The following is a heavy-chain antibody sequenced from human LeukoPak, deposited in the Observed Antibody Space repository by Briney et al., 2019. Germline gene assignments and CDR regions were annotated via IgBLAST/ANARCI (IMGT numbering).Heavy chain of an antibody. J-gene: IGHJ4*02. CDR2: IIPIFGTA. CDR3: ARELGIAARPFDY. CDR1: GGTFSSYA. V-gene: IGHV1-69*05. Sequence: ASVKVSCKASGGTFSSYAISWVRQAPGQGLEWMGRIIPIFGTANYAQKFQGRVTITTDESTSTAYMGLSSLRSEDTAVYYCARELGIAARPFDYWGQGTLVTVSS. D-gene: IGHD6-6*01.